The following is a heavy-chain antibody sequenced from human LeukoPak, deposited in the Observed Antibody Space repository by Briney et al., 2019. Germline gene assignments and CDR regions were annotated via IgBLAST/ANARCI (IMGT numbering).Heavy chain of an antibody. CDR1: GGSFSGYY. J-gene: IGHJ5*02. V-gene: IGHV4-34*01. Sequence: PSETLSLTCAVYGGSFSGYYWSWIRQPPGKGLEWIGEINHSGSTNYNPSLKSRVTISVDTSKNQFSLKLSSVTAADTAVYYCARGSGDYVSSWFDPWGQGTLVTVSS. CDR2: INHSGST. D-gene: IGHD4-17*01. CDR3: ARGSGDYVSSWFDP.